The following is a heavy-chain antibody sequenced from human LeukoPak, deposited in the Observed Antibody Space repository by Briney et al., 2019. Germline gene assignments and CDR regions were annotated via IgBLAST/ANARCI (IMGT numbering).Heavy chain of an antibody. CDR1: GASISSASDY. CDR2: IYYGGST. Sequence: PSETLSLTCAVSGASISSASDYWGWIRQPPGKGLEWLGSIYYGGSTYDNPSLRSRVTISVDTSKNQFSLKVTSVTAADTAVYYCARIGGGGWRNPGYWFDPWGQGNLVTVSS. D-gene: IGHD2-15*01. CDR3: ARIGGGGWRNPGYWFDP. V-gene: IGHV4-39*01. J-gene: IGHJ5*02.